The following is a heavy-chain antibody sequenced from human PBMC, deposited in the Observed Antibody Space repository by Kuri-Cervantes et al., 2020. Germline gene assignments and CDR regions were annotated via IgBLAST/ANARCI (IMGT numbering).Heavy chain of an antibody. Sequence: SETLSLTCAVYGGSFSGYYWSWIRQPPGKGLEWIGSIYHSGSTYYNPSLKSRVTISVDTSKNQFSLKLSSVTAADTAVYYCARINYDSSGYYEYYYCMDVWGQGTTVTVSS. CDR1: GGSFSGYY. V-gene: IGHV4-34*01. CDR3: ARINYDSSGYYEYYYCMDV. CDR2: IYHSGST. J-gene: IGHJ6*02. D-gene: IGHD3-22*01.